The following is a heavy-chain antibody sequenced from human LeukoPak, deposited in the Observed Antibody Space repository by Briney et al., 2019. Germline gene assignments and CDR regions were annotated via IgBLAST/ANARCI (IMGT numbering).Heavy chain of an antibody. Sequence: GGSLRLSCATSGFTFRSYWMHWVRQAPGKGLVWVSRLNFDGSDTSYADSVKGRFTISRDNAKNTLYLQMNSLRAEDTAVYYCARVDTAMAAYAFDIWGQGTMVTVSS. CDR2: LNFDGSDT. D-gene: IGHD5-18*01. CDR1: GFTFRSYW. CDR3: ARVDTAMAAYAFDI. J-gene: IGHJ3*02. V-gene: IGHV3-74*01.